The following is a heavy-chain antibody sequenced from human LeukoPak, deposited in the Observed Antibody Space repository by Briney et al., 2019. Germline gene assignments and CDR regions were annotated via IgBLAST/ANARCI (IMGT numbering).Heavy chain of an antibody. Sequence: GGSLRLSCAASGFTFSSYSMNWLRQAPGKGREGGSSISSSSSYIYYADSVKGRFTMSRDNAKKSLYMQMNSLRAEDTAVYYCTRDGEMTTVTNSFDPWGQGTLVTASS. CDR2: ISSSSSYI. CDR1: GFTFSSYS. J-gene: IGHJ5*02. V-gene: IGHV3-21*01. CDR3: TRDGEMTTVTNSFDP. D-gene: IGHD4-17*01.